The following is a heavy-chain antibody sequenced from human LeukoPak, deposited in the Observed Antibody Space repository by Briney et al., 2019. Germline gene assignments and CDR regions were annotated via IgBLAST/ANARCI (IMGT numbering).Heavy chain of an antibody. D-gene: IGHD2-21*02. J-gene: IGHJ4*02. CDR2: INPSGGST. Sequence: ASVTVSCKASGYTFTSYYMHWVRQAPGQGLEWMGIINPSGGSTSYAQKFQGRVTMTRDMSTSTVYMELSSLRSEDTAVYYCAKGVKQIVVVTAQHYLDYWGQGTLVTVSS. CDR1: GYTFTSYY. CDR3: AKGVKQIVVVTAQHYLDY. V-gene: IGHV1-46*01.